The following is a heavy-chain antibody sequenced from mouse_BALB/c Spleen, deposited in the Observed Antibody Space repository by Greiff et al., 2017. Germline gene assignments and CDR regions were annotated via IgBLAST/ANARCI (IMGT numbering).Heavy chain of an antibody. D-gene: IGHD2-3*01. CDR3: ARDAFYDGTEGFAY. Sequence: EVQLVESGGGLVQPGGSLRLSCATSGFTFSDFYMEWVRQPPGKRLEWIAASRNKANDYTTEYSASVKGRFIVSRDTSQSILYLQMNALRAEDTAIYYCARDAFYDGTEGFAYWGQGTLVTVSA. J-gene: IGHJ3*01. V-gene: IGHV7-1*02. CDR1: GFTFSDFY. CDR2: SRNKANDYTT.